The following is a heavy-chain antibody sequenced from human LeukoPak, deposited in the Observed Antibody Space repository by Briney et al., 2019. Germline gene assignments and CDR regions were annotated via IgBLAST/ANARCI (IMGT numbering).Heavy chain of an antibody. CDR1: GFTFKTYA. Sequence: GGSLRLSCAASGFTFKTYAMRWVRQAPGKGLEWVSGIRSSGDSTYYADSMKGRFTISRDNSRNTLYLQMNSLSAEDTAVYYCAKEVRESAWFYFDYWGQGTLATVSS. CDR2: IRSSGDST. J-gene: IGHJ4*02. V-gene: IGHV3-23*01. CDR3: AKEVRESAWFYFDY. D-gene: IGHD3-10*01.